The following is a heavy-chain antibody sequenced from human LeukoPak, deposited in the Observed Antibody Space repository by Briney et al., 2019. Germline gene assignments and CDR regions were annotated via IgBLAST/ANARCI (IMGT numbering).Heavy chain of an antibody. CDR2: ISGSGGTT. CDR1: GFTFSSYA. V-gene: IGHV3-23*01. CDR3: AKYWGAYGDYRGRYMDV. J-gene: IGHJ6*03. Sequence: SGGSLRLSCAASGFTFSSYAMSWVRQAPGKGLEWVSTISGSGGTTYYADSVKGRFTISRDNSKNTQYLQMNSLRAEDTAIYYCAKYWGAYGDYRGRYMDVWGKGTTVTVSS. D-gene: IGHD4-17*01.